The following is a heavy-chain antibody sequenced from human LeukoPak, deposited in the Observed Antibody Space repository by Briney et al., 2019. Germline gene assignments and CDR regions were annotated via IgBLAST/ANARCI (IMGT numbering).Heavy chain of an antibody. D-gene: IGHD5-24*01. CDR3: ARNNMADYYGMDV. Sequence: ASVKVSCKASGYTFTGYYMHWVRQAPGQGLEWMGGIIPIFGTANYAQKFQGRVTITRDTSASTAYMELSSLRSEDTAVYYCARNNMADYYGMDVWGQGTTVTVSS. V-gene: IGHV1-69*05. J-gene: IGHJ6*02. CDR2: IIPIFGTA. CDR1: GYTFTGYY.